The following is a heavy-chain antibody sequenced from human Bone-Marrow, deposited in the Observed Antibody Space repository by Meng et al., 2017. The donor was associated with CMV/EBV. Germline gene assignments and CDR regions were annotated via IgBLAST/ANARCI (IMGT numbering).Heavy chain of an antibody. CDR1: GFTFSTQT. J-gene: IGHJ4*02. V-gene: IGHV3-23*01. D-gene: IGHD4-17*01. CDR2: ISYSGTTT. CDR3: ARSGDYGDYFDY. Sequence: GESLKISCPASGFTFSTQTMSWVRQAPGKGLEWVSAISYSGTTTYYADSVKGRFTVSRDNSKNTLYLQMNSLRAEDTAVYYCARSGDYGDYFDYWGQGTLVTVSS.